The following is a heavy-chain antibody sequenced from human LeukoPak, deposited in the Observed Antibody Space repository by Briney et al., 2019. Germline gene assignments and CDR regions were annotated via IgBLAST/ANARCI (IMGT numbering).Heavy chain of an antibody. CDR2: INPNSGGT. J-gene: IGHJ4*02. Sequence: ASVKVSCKASGYTFTGYYMHWVRQAPGQGLEWMGRINPNSGGTNYAQKFQGRVTMTRDTSISTAYMELSRLRSDDTAGYYCARESRGYCTNGVCTNFDYWGQGTLVTVSS. V-gene: IGHV1-2*06. CDR3: ARESRGYCTNGVCTNFDY. CDR1: GYTFTGYY. D-gene: IGHD2-8*01.